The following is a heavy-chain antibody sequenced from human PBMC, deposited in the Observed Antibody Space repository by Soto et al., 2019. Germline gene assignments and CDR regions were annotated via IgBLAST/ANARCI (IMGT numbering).Heavy chain of an antibody. V-gene: IGHV4-4*02. CDR3: ARQELELDWFDP. D-gene: IGHD1-7*01. J-gene: IGHJ5*02. CDR1: GGSVTSRNW. CDR2: IHHSGTT. Sequence: KTSETLSLTCTVSGGSVTSRNWWIWVRQPPGKGLEWIGAIHHSGTTDYNPSLKSRATISVDKSKNHFSLRLTSVTAADTALYYCARQELELDWFDPWGQGTLVTVSS.